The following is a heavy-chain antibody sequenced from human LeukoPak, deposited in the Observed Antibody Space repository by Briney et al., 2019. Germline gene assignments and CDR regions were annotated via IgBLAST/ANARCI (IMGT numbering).Heavy chain of an antibody. CDR3: ARAPEVIYYFDY. Sequence: SETLSLTCTVSGGSVSSGSYYWSWIRQPPGKGLEWIGYIYYSGSTNYNPSLKSRVTISVDTSKNQFSLKLSSVTAADTAVYYCARAPEVIYYFDYWGQGTLVTVSS. CDR2: IYYSGST. V-gene: IGHV4-61*01. CDR1: GGSVSSGSYY. D-gene: IGHD3-16*02. J-gene: IGHJ4*02.